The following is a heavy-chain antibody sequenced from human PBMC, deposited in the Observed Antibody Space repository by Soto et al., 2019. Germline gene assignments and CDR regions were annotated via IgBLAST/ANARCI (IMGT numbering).Heavy chain of an antibody. Sequence: PGGSLRLSCAASGFTVSSNYMSWVRQAPGKGLEWVSVIYSGGSTYYADSVKGRFTISRDNSKNTLYLQMNSLRAEDTAVYYCAKEAVRTKLTVDWGQGTLVTVSS. CDR2: IYSGGST. V-gene: IGHV3-66*01. D-gene: IGHD4-17*01. J-gene: IGHJ4*02. CDR3: AKEAVRTKLTVD. CDR1: GFTVSSNY.